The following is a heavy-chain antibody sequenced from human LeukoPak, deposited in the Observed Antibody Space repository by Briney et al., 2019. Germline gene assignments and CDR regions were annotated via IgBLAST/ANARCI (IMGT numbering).Heavy chain of an antibody. D-gene: IGHD4-17*01. CDR1: GFTFSTYS. J-gene: IGHJ4*02. V-gene: IGHV3-21*01. CDR3: ARAPGYYGDPFDY. CDR2: ISSGSSYI. Sequence: PGGSLRLSCAASGFTFSTYSMDWVRQAPGKGLEWVSSISSGSSYIYYADSVKGRFTISRDNAKNSLYLQMNSLRVEDTAVYYCARAPGYYGDPFDYWGQGTLVTVSS.